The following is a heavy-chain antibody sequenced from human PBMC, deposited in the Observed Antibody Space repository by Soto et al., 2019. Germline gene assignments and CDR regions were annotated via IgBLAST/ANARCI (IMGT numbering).Heavy chain of an antibody. J-gene: IGHJ6*02. D-gene: IGHD2-15*01. CDR3: ARVPRGVGYCSGGSCYSFGYYYYGMDV. Sequence: RASVKVSCKASGGTFSSYAISWVRQAPGQGLEWMGGIIPIFGTANYAQKFQGRVTITADESTSTAYMGLSSLRSEDTAVYYCARVPRGVGYCSGGSCYSFGYYYYGMDVWGQGTTVTVSS. V-gene: IGHV1-69*13. CDR2: IIPIFGTA. CDR1: GGTFSSYA.